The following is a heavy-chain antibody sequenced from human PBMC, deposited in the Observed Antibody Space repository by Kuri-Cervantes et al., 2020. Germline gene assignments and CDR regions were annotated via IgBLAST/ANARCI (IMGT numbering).Heavy chain of an antibody. D-gene: IGHD2-2*01. J-gene: IGHJ6*03. CDR2: IYSGGST. V-gene: IGHV3-53*01. CDR3: ARVKTDIVVVPAATEDYYYMDV. CDR1: GFTVSSNY. Sequence: LSLTCAASGFTVSSNYMSWVRQAPGKGLEWVSVIYSGGSTYYADSVKGRFTISRDNSKDTLYLQMNSLRAEDTAVYYCARVKTDIVVVPAATEDYYYMDVWGKGTTVTVSS.